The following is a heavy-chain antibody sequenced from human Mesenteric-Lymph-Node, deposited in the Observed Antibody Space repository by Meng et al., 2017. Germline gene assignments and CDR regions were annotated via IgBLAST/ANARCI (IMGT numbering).Heavy chain of an antibody. V-gene: IGHV7-4-1*02. CDR2: INTNTGNP. CDR3: ARESLYDYVWGSYPASFDY. CDR1: GYTFTSYA. D-gene: IGHD3-16*02. J-gene: IGHJ4*02. Sequence: QLQLVPSGSELKKPGASVKVSWKASGYTFTSYAMNWVRQAPGQGLEWMGWINTNTGNPTYAQGFTGRFVFSLDTSVSTAYLQISSLKAEDTAVYYCARESLYDYVWGSYPASFDYWGQGTLVTVSS.